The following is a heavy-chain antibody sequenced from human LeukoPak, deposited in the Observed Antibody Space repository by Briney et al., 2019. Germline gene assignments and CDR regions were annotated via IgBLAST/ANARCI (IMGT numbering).Heavy chain of an antibody. Sequence: PSETLSLTCTVSGGSISSSTYFWGWIRQPPGKGLEWIGSIYYSGNTYYNPSLKGRVTISADLSKNQFSLKLSYLTAADTALYYCARLAQSISGWYTSTDYWGHGTLVTVSS. CDR2: IYYSGNT. CDR1: GGSISSSTYF. J-gene: IGHJ4*01. V-gene: IGHV4-39*01. D-gene: IGHD6-19*01. CDR3: ARLAQSISGWYTSTDY.